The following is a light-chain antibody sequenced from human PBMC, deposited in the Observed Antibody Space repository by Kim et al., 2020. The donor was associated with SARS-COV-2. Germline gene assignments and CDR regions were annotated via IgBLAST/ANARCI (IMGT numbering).Light chain of an antibody. CDR3: QQYSNRCT. V-gene: IGKV1-5*01. CDR1: QSISGG. CDR2: DAS. Sequence: DIQMTQSPSSLSASVGDKVTITCRASQSISGGVAWYQQKPGKAPKLLIYDASSLESGVPSRFSGSGSGTDFTLIVSSLQPDDFATYYGQQYSNRCTFVQGTKGDSK. J-gene: IGKJ1*01.